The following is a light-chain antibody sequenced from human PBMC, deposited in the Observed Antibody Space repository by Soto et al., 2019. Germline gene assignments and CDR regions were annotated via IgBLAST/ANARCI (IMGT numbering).Light chain of an antibody. CDR3: QQYGSSGT. J-gene: IGKJ1*01. V-gene: IGKV1-5*02. CDR1: QSVSTR. CDR2: DAS. Sequence: DIKMTQSPSSLSASVGDRVTIICRASQSVSTRLAWYQQKPGKAPKLLIYDASSLESGVPSRFSGSGSGTEFTLTISRLEPEDFAVYYWQQYGSSGTFGQGTKVDI.